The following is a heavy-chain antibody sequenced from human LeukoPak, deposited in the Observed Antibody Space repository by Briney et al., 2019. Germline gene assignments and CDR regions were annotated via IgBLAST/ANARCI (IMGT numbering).Heavy chain of an antibody. CDR2: ISWKSGNI. V-gene: IGHV3-9*01. J-gene: IGHJ6*02. D-gene: IGHD3-9*01. Sequence: GGSLRLSCATSGFTFDDYAMHWVRQAPGKGLEWVSGISWKSGNIGYADSVKGRFTISRDNAKNSLYLQMNSLRAEDTALYYCAKAKYFDWFRGMDVWGQGTTVTVSS. CDR3: AKAKYFDWFRGMDV. CDR1: GFTFDDYA.